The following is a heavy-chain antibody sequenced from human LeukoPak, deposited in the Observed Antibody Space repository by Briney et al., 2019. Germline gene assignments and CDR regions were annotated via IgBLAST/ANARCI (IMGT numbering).Heavy chain of an antibody. CDR1: GYTFTSYY. D-gene: IGHD3-10*01. J-gene: IGHJ5*02. V-gene: IGHV1-46*01. CDR3: TKEGLGSGSSWSAWFDP. CDR2: INPSGGST. Sequence: GASVKVSCKASGYTFTSYYMHWVRQAPGQGLEWMGIINPSGGSTSYAQKFQGRVTMTRDMSTSTVYMELSSLRVEDTAVYYCTKEGLGSGSSWSAWFDPWGQGTLVTVSS.